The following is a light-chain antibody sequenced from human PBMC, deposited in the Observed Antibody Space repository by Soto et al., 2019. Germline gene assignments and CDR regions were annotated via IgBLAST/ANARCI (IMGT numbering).Light chain of an antibody. CDR2: GAS. Sequence: EIVLTQSPGILSLSPGERASLSCGASQSISSSFLAWYQQKPGQAPRHLIYGASTRATGIPDRFSGSGSGTDFTLTIRRLAPEDFAVYYCQHYGSSPPVTFGQGTKVEI. CDR1: QSISSSF. J-gene: IGKJ1*01. V-gene: IGKV3-20*01. CDR3: QHYGSSPPVT.